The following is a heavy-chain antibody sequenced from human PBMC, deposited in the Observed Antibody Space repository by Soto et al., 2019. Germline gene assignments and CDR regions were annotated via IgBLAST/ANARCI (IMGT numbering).Heavy chain of an antibody. CDR2: ISYDGNNK. D-gene: IGHD2-15*01. J-gene: IGHJ6*02. CDR3: ARAGCDGGSCYTLVGLRYGMDV. Sequence: QVQLVESGGGVVQPGRSLRLSCAASGFILSTYAMYWVRQAPGKGLEWVAVISYDGNNKYYADSAKGRFTISRDNSKNTLYLQMNSLRAEDTAVYYCARAGCDGGSCYTLVGLRYGMDVWGQGTTVTVSS. CDR1: GFILSTYA. V-gene: IGHV3-30-3*01.